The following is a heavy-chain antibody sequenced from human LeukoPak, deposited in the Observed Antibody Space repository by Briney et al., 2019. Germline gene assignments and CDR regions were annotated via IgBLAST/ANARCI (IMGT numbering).Heavy chain of an antibody. J-gene: IGHJ4*02. V-gene: IGHV3-7*01. Sequence: PGGSLRLSCATSGFTFSSYWMSWVRRAPGKGLEWVANIKQEGSQIFYVDSVKGRFTISRDTAKNSLSLQMNSLRAEDTAVYYCAREYCRGTSCYGYFDYWGQGTLVTVSS. CDR1: GFTFSSYW. D-gene: IGHD2-2*01. CDR2: IKQEGSQI. CDR3: AREYCRGTSCYGYFDY.